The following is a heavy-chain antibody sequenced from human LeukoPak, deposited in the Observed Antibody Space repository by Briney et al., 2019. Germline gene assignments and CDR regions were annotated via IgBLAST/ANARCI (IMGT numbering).Heavy chain of an antibody. D-gene: IGHD6-13*01. CDR2: IYYSGTT. V-gene: IGHV4-59*01. CDR3: ARGVYIAAAQYGY. J-gene: IGHJ4*02. Sequence: SETLSLTCTVSGGCISSYYWSWIRQPPGKGLEWIGYIYYSGTTNYNPSLKSRVTISVDTSKNQFSLKLSSVTAADTAVCYCARGVYIAAAQYGYWGQGTLVTVSS. CDR1: GGCISSYY.